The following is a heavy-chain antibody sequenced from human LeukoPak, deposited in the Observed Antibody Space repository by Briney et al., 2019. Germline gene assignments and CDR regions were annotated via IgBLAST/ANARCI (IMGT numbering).Heavy chain of an antibody. J-gene: IGHJ6*02. CDR2: INPNSGGT. Sequence: ASVKVSFKASGYTFTGYYMHGLGQAPGQGLEWMGWINPNSGGTNYAQKFQGRATMTRDTSISTAYMELSRLRSDDTAVYYCAREDDLLPRRYGMDVWGQGTTVTVSS. V-gene: IGHV1-2*02. CDR1: GYTFTGYY. CDR3: AREDDLLPRRYGMDV. D-gene: IGHD3-3*01.